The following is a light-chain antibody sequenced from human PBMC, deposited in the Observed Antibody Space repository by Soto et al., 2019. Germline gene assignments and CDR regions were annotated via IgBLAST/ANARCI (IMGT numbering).Light chain of an antibody. CDR2: AAS. Sequence: DIQMTQSPSSLSASVGDRVTMTCRASQGIANNLAWYQQKPGKVPKLLIYAASALQPGVPSRFSGSGSGTDFTLTISSLQPEDVATYYCQNYNSAPFTFGGGTKVEIK. V-gene: IGKV1-27*01. J-gene: IGKJ4*01. CDR3: QNYNSAPFT. CDR1: QGIANN.